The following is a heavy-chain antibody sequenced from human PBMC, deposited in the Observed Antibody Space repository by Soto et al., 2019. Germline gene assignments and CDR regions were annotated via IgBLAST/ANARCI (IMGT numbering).Heavy chain of an antibody. V-gene: IGHV3-9*01. CDR2: ISWNSGSI. Sequence: LRLSCAASGFTFDDYAMHWVRQAPGKGLEWVSGISWNSGSIGYADSVKGRFTISRDNAKNSLYLQMNSLRAEDTALYYCAKGDYDILTGPDYWGQGTLVTVSS. CDR1: GFTFDDYA. CDR3: AKGDYDILTGPDY. J-gene: IGHJ4*02. D-gene: IGHD3-9*01.